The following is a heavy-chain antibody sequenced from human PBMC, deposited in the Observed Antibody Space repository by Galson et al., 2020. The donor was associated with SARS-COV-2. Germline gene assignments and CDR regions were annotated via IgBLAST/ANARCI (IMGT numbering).Heavy chain of an antibody. J-gene: IGHJ6*03. D-gene: IGHD6-25*01. CDR2: IRASGINT. CDR1: GFTFSSYA. Sequence: GRPLRLSCAASGFTFSSYAMTWVRQAPGKGLEWVSAIRASGINTYYADSVKGRFTISRDNSKNTLYLQMNSLRAEDTAVYYCAKDAAPYYYMDVWGKGTTVTVSS. V-gene: IGHV3-23*01. CDR3: AKDAAPYYYMDV.